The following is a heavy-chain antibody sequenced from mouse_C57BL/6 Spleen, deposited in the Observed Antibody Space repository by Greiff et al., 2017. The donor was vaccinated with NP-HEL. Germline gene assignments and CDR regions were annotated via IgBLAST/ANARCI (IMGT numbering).Heavy chain of an antibody. CDR2: IRNKANGYTT. D-gene: IGHD1-1*01. CDR3: ARYYYGSSSYFDY. CDR1: GFTFTDYY. J-gene: IGHJ2*01. V-gene: IGHV7-3*01. Sequence: EVKVVESGGGLVQPGGSLSLSCAASGFTFTDYYMSWVRQPPGKALEWLGFIRNKANGYTTEYSASVKGRFTISRDNSQSILYLQLNALRAEDSATYYCARYYYGSSSYFDYWGQGTTLTVSS.